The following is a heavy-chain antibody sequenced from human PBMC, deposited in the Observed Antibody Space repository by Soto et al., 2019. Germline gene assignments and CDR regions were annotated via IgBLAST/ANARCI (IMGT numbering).Heavy chain of an antibody. V-gene: IGHV3-30-3*01. D-gene: IGHD6-13*01. Sequence: QVQLVESGGGVVQPGRSLRLSCAASGFTFSSYAMHWVRQAPGKGLEWVAVISYDGSNKYYADSVKGRFTISRDNSKNTMYLQMNSLRAEDTAVYYCARDSQLYRSSWPDYYYGMDVWGQGPTVTVSS. J-gene: IGHJ6*02. CDR3: ARDSQLYRSSWPDYYYGMDV. CDR1: GFTFSSYA. CDR2: ISYDGSNK.